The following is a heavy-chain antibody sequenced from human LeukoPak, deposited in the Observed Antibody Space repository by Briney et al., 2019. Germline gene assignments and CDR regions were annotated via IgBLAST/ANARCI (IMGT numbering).Heavy chain of an antibody. CDR2: IYYSGST. D-gene: IGHD6-19*01. J-gene: IGHJ4*02. CDR3: ARSEWYSSGWYDY. Sequence: SETLSLTCTVSGGSISSYYWSWIRQPPGKGLEWIGYIYYSGSTNYNPSLKNRVTISVDTSKNQFSLKLSSVTAADTAVYYCARSEWYSSGWYDYWGQGTLVTVSS. CDR1: GGSISSYY. V-gene: IGHV4-59*08.